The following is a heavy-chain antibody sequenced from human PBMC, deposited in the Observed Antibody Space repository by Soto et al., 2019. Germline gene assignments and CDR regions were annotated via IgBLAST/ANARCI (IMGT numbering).Heavy chain of an antibody. CDR1: TYIFTAYY. CDR3: AAEVPNTFKFES. J-gene: IGHJ4*02. Sequence: QVQLVQSGAEVKKPGASVTFSCKASTYIFTAYYIHWVRQAPGQGLEYMGIIYPRSGRTGTPQKFQGRVSMTSETSTATLYMEVRSLTSEDTAIYFCAAEVPNTFKFESWGQGSLVTVSS. CDR2: IYPRSGRT. V-gene: IGHV1-46*01.